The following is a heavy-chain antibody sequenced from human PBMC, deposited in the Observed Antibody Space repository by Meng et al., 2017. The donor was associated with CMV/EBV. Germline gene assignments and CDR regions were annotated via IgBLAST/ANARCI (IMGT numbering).Heavy chain of an antibody. CDR3: ASYGYSGYYYYYGMDV. CDR2: IYYSGST. J-gene: IGHJ6*02. D-gene: IGHD5-12*01. V-gene: IGHV4-39*07. Sequence: GSLRLSCTVSGGSISSSSYYWGWIRQPPGKGLEWIGSIYYSGSTYYNPSLKSRVTISVDTSKNQFSLKLSSVTAADTAVYYCASYGYSGYYYYYGMDVWGQGTTVIVSS. CDR1: GGSISSSSYY.